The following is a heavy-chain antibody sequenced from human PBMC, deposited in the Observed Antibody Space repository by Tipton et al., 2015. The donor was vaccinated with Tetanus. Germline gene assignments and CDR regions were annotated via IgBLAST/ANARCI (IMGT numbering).Heavy chain of an antibody. V-gene: IGHV4-31*03. Sequence: LRLSCSVSGDSVSSGVYYWTWIRQYPGKGLEWIGYIYHSGSTYYNPSLQSRVSMSLDTSKNRFSLKLTSVTAADTAVYYCARGGVRGVIMAHFFDYWGQGALVTVSS. D-gene: IGHD3-10*01. J-gene: IGHJ4*02. CDR3: ARGGVRGVIMAHFFDY. CDR2: IYHSGST. CDR1: GDSVSSGVYY.